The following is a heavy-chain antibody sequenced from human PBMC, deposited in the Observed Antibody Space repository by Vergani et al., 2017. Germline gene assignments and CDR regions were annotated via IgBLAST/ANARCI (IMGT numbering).Heavy chain of an antibody. CDR3: AKGLDTTMVPLGMDV. D-gene: IGHD5-18*01. CDR2: IRFDGNKK. CDR1: GFTFSSFA. V-gene: IGHV3-30*02. J-gene: IGHJ6*02. Sequence: QVQLVESGGGVVQPGGSLRLSCAASGFTFSSFAMHWVRQAPGKGLEWVAFIRFDGNKKYFADSVRGRLTLSRDNSRNTLYLQMNSLRVEDTAVYYCAKGLDTTMVPLGMDVWGQXP.